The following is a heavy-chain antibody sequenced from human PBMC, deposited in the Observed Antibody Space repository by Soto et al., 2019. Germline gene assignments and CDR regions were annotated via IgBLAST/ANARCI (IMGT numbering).Heavy chain of an antibody. CDR3: ARESEDLTSNFDY. J-gene: IGHJ4*02. CDR2: ISSTTNYI. CDR1: GFTFTRYS. V-gene: IGHV3-21*06. Sequence: GGSLRLSCAASGFTFTRYSMNWVRQAPGKGLEWVSSISSTTNYIYYGDSMKGRFTISRDNATNSLYLEMNSLRAEDTAVYYCARESEDLTSNFDYWGQGTLVTVS.